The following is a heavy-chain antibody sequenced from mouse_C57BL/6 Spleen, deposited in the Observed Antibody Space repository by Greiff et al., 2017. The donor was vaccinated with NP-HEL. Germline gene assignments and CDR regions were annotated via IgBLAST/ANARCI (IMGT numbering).Heavy chain of an antibody. Sequence: VQLQESGAELVKPGASVKLSCKASGYTFTEYTIHWVKQRSGQGLEWIGWFYPGSGSIKYNEKFKDKATLTADKSSSTVYMELSRLTSEDSAVYFCARHEAPSYYYGSSCFDYWGQGTTLTVSS. V-gene: IGHV1-62-2*01. CDR3: ARHEAPSYYYGSSCFDY. D-gene: IGHD1-1*01. J-gene: IGHJ2*01. CDR1: GYTFTEYT. CDR2: FYPGSGSI.